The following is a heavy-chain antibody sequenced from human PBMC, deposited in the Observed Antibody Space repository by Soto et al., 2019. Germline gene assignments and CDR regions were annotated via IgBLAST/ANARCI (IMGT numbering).Heavy chain of an antibody. D-gene: IGHD1-26*01. CDR1: GFTFSSYA. CDR3: AKDPGGLPRGYYFDY. J-gene: IGHJ4*02. CDR2: ISGSGGST. Sequence: PGGSLRLSCAASGFTFSSYAMSWVRQAPGKGLEWVSAISGSGGSTYYADSVKGRFTISRDNSKNTLYLQMNSLRAEDTAVYYCAKDPGGLPRGYYFDYWGKGTLVTVSS. V-gene: IGHV3-23*01.